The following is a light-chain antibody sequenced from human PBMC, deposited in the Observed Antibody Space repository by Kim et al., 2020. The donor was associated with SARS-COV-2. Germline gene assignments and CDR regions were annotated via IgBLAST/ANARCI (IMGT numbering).Light chain of an antibody. J-gene: IGLJ3*02. V-gene: IGLV3-19*02. CDR2: GKN. CDR1: SLRTYY. Sequence: SSELTQDPAVSVALGQTVRITCQGDSLRTYYAIWYQQRPGQAPVRVMYGKNNRPSGIPDRFSGSSSGNTASLTITGAQAEDEADYYCNPWDTSGDHWVFGGGTQLTVL. CDR3: NPWDTSGDHWV.